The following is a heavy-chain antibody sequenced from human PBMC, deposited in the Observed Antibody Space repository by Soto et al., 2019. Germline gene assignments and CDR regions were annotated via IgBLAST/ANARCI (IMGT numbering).Heavy chain of an antibody. D-gene: IGHD3-3*01. CDR1: GGTFSSYA. CDR2: IIPIFGTA. V-gene: IGHV1-69*06. Sequence: GASVKVSCKASGGTFSSYAISWVRQAPGQGLEWMGGIIPIFGTANYAQKFQGRVTITADKSTSTAYMELSSLRSEDTAVYYCARGLYREHYDFWSGYFGWFDPWGQGTLVTVSS. CDR3: ARGLYREHYDFWSGYFGWFDP. J-gene: IGHJ5*02.